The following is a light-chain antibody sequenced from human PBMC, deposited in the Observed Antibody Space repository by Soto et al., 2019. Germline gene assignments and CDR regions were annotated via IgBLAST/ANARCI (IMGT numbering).Light chain of an antibody. J-gene: IGKJ4*01. V-gene: IGKV1-5*03. CDR1: QRISTW. Sequence: DIQMTQSPSTLSASVGDRVTITCRASQRISTWLAWYQQKPGKAPKLLIYKASSLEGGVPSRFSRSGSGTEFNITVSSLQPDDFATYYCQQYNTYPLTFGGGTTVEIK. CDR3: QQYNTYPLT. CDR2: KAS.